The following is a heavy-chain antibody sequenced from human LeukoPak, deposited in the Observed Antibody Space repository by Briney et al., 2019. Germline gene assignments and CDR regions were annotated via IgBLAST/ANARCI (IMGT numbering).Heavy chain of an antibody. CDR1: GFTFSDSD. CDR2: ITTKRSNHAT. D-gene: IGHD6-19*01. J-gene: IGHJ4*02. CDR3: TTYRSGHY. Sequence: PGGSLRLSCAASGFTFSDSDIHWVRQASGKGLEWVGRITTKRSNHATAYTASVKGRFTISRHDSENTAYLQMNSLKTEDTALYYCTTYRSGHYWGQGTLVTVSS. V-gene: IGHV3-73*01.